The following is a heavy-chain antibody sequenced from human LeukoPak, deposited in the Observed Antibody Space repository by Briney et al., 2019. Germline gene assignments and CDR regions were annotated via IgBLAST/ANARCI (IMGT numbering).Heavy chain of an antibody. J-gene: IGHJ4*02. Sequence: SVKVSCKASGGTFSHYAFSWVRQPPGQGLEWMGGIIPILGTANYAQKFQGKVTITADESTSTAYMEMSSLRSEDTAVYYCARWGGYCSGANCHGYWPFDFWGQGTLVTVSS. D-gene: IGHD2-2*01. CDR2: IIPILGTA. CDR1: GGTFSHYA. CDR3: ARWGGYCSGANCHGYWPFDF. V-gene: IGHV1-69*13.